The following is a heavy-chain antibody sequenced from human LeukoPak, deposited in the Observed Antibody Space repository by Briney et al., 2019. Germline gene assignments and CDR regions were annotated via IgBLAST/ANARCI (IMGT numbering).Heavy chain of an antibody. Sequence: ASVKVSCKASGYIFSNYGINWARQAPGQGLEWMGWISAYNGNTEYAQKVQVRVTMTTDTSTSTAYMELRSLRSDDTAVYYCARGPFSLGVGVRSAEFFQHWGQGTLVTVSS. CDR2: ISAYNGNT. CDR1: GYIFSNYG. D-gene: IGHD3-10*01. J-gene: IGHJ1*01. V-gene: IGHV1-18*01. CDR3: ARGPFSLGVGVRSAEFFQH.